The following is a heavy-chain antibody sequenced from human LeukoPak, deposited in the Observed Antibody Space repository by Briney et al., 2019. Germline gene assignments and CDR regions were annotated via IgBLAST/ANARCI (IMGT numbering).Heavy chain of an antibody. Sequence: GGSLRLSCAASGFTFSNAWMSWVRQAPGKGLEWVGRIKSKTDGGTTDYAAPVKGRFTISRDDSKNTLYLQMNSLKTEDTAVYYCTTARPAHYVFWSGYYTGDAFDIWGQGTMVTVSS. J-gene: IGHJ3*02. V-gene: IGHV3-15*01. D-gene: IGHD3-3*01. CDR3: TTARPAHYVFWSGYYTGDAFDI. CDR1: GFTFSNAW. CDR2: IKSKTDGGTT.